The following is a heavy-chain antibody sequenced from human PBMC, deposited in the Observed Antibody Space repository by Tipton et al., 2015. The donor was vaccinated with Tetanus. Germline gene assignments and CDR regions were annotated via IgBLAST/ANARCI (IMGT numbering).Heavy chain of an antibody. V-gene: IGHV4-31*03. J-gene: IGHJ6*02. Sequence: TLSLTCTVSGGSISSGGYYWSWIRQHPGKGLEWIGYIYYSGTTYYNPSLKSRVTISVDTSKNQFSLKLSSVTAADTVVYYCARDGGITMVRGVGYYYGMDVWGQGTTVTVSS. CDR3: ARDGGITMVRGVGYYYGMDV. D-gene: IGHD3-10*01. CDR1: GGSISSGGYY. CDR2: IYYSGTT.